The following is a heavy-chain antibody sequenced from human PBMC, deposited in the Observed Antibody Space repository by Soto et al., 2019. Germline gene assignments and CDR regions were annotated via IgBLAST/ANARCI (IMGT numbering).Heavy chain of an antibody. D-gene: IGHD3-22*01. CDR1: GGSISSYY. CDR3: ARSPHDSSGTYFDY. J-gene: IGHJ4*02. V-gene: IGHV4-59*01. CDR2: IYYSGST. Sequence: PSETLSLTCTVSGGSISSYYWSWIRQPPGKGLEWIGYIYYSGSTNYNPSLKSRVTISVDTSKNQFSLKLSSVTAADTAVYYCARSPHDSSGTYFDYWGQGTLVTVSS.